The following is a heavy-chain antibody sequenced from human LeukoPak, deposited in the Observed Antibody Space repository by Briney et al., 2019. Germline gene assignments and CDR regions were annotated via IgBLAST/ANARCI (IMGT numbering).Heavy chain of an antibody. CDR2: ISSTSSYI. CDR3: ARDRRLYYYGSGIKTT. CDR1: GFTFSSYS. D-gene: IGHD3-10*01. Sequence: GGSLRLSCAASGFTFSSYSMNWVRQAPGKGLEWVSSISSTSSYIYYADSVKGRFTISRDNAKNSLYLQMTSLRAEDTAVYYCARDRRLYYYGSGIKTTWGQGTLVTVSS. V-gene: IGHV3-21*01. J-gene: IGHJ4*02.